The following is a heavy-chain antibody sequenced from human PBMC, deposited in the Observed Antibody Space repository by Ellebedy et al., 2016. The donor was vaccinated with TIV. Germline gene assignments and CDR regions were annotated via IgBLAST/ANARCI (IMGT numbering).Heavy chain of an antibody. J-gene: IGHJ5*02. CDR2: IWYDGSNK. CDR3: ARNAEGFDP. V-gene: IGHV3-33*01. Sequence: GESLKISCAASGFTFSSYGMHWVRQAPGKGLEWVVVIWYDGSNKYYADSVKGRFTISRDNSKNTLYLQMNSLKAEDTAVYYCARNAEGFDPWGQGTLVTVSS. D-gene: IGHD2-2*01. CDR1: GFTFSSYG.